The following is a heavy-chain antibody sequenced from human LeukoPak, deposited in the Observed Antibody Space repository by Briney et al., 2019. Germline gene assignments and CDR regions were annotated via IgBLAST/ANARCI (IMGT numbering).Heavy chain of an antibody. V-gene: IGHV3-23*01. CDR1: GFTFSNYA. D-gene: IGHD4-17*01. CDR3: ARDPNGDYIGAIEF. CDR2: ITSGGAP. Sequence: GGSLRLSCAASGFTFSNYAVMWVRQAPGQGLEWVSAITSGGAPRYADSVKGRFTISRDNSKNTLYLQMNSLRAEDTAQYFCARDPNGDYIGAIEFWGRGTVVTVSS. J-gene: IGHJ3*01.